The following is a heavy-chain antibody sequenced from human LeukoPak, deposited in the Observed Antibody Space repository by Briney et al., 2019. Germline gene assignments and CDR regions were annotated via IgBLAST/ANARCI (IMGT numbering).Heavy chain of an antibody. CDR1: GFTFTSYA. D-gene: IGHD3/OR15-3a*01. J-gene: IGHJ4*02. Sequence: PGGSLRLSCAASGFTFTSYAMSWVRQAPGKGLEWVSRITGSGDSTYYADSVKGRFTISRDNSKNTVYLQINSLRAEDTATYYCAGGTGWRANYWGQGTLVTVSS. V-gene: IGHV3-23*01. CDR2: ITGSGDST. CDR3: AGGTGWRANY.